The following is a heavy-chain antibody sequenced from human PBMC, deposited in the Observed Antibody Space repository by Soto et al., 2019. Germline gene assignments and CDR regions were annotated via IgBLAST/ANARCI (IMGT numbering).Heavy chain of an antibody. CDR3: ARSHFPLDTLDF. J-gene: IGHJ4*02. V-gene: IGHV3-53*01. D-gene: IGHD3-9*01. CDR1: GFSVSSKY. CDR2: IYSGGST. Sequence: EVQLVESGGGLIQPGGSLRLSCAASGFSVSSKYMTWVRQAPGKGLEWVSVIYSGGSTYYADSVEGRFTISRDNSKNTLYLQMNSLRAEDTAVYYCARSHFPLDTLDFWGQGTLVTVSS.